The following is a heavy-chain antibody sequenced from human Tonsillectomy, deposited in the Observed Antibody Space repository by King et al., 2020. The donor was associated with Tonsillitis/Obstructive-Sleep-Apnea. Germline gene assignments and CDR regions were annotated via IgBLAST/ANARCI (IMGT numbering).Heavy chain of an antibody. Sequence: VQLVESGGVVVQPGGSLRLSCAASGFTFDDYTMHWVRQAPGKGLEWVSLISWDGGSTYYADSVKGRFTISRDNSKNSLYLQMNSPRTEDTALYYCAKDSIAAPGGYMDVWGKGTTVTVSS. V-gene: IGHV3-43*01. CDR1: GFTFDDYT. J-gene: IGHJ6*03. CDR2: ISWDGGST. D-gene: IGHD6-6*01. CDR3: AKDSIAAPGGYMDV.